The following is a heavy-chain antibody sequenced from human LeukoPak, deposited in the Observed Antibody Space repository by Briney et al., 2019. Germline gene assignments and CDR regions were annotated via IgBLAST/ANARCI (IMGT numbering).Heavy chain of an antibody. CDR3: ARGYCSGGSCYSVENWFDP. Sequence: ASVKVSCKAAGYTFTGYYMFWVRQAPGQGLEWMGRINPNSGGTNYAQKFQGRVTMTRDTSISTAYMELSKLRSDDTAVYYCARGYCSGGSCYSVENWFDPWGQGTLVTVSS. J-gene: IGHJ5*02. CDR2: INPNSGGT. D-gene: IGHD2-15*01. CDR1: GYTFTGYY. V-gene: IGHV1-2*06.